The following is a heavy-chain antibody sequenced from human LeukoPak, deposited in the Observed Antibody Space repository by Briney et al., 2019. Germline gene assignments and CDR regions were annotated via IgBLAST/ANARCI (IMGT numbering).Heavy chain of an antibody. CDR1: GFTFSSYW. V-gene: IGHV3-7*01. J-gene: IGHJ5*02. CDR3: ASAGYDANWFDP. D-gene: IGHD3-3*01. CDR2: IKQDGSEK. Sequence: GGSLRLSCAASGFTFSSYWMSWVRQAPGKGLEWVANIKQDGSEKYYVDPVKGRFTISRDNAKNSLYLQMNSLRAEDTAVYYCASAGYDANWFDPWGQGTLVTVSS.